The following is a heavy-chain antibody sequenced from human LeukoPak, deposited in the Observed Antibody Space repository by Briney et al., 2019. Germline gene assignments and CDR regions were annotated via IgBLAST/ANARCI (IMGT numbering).Heavy chain of an antibody. CDR2: IRYDGTNK. J-gene: IGHJ6*03. V-gene: IGHV3-30*02. CDR3: AKDRDYGDYPSAYYYYMDV. Sequence: PGGSLRLSCAASGFTFSTYGIHWVRQAPGKGLEWVAFIRYDGTNKWYADSVKGRFTISRDNSKNMLYLQMNSLRAEDTAVYHCAKDRDYGDYPSAYYYYMDVWDKGTTVTVSS. CDR1: GFTFSTYG. D-gene: IGHD4-17*01.